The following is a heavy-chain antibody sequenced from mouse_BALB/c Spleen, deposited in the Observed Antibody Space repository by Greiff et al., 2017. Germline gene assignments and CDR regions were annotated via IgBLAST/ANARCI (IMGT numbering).Heavy chain of an antibody. CDR1: GFTFSSYG. J-gene: IGHJ2*01. D-gene: IGHD1-2*01. V-gene: IGHV5-6*01. CDR2: ISSGGSYT. Sequence: DVQLQESGGDLVKPGGSLKLSCAASGFTFSSYGMSWVRQTPDKRLEWVATISSGGSYTYYPDSVKGRFTISRDNAKNTLYLQMSSLKSEDTAMYYCARLALRLYYFDYWGQGTTLTVSS. CDR3: ARLALRLYYFDY.